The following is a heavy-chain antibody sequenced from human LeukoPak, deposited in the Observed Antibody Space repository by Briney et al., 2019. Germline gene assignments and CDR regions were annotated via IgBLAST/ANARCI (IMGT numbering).Heavy chain of an antibody. CDR2: IYYSGST. D-gene: IGHD2-15*01. V-gene: IGHV4-31*03. J-gene: IGHJ4*02. Sequence: PSETLSLTCTVSGGSISSGGYYWSWISQHPGKGLEWIGYIYYSGSTYYNPSLKSRVTISVDTSKNQFSLKLSSVTAADTAVYYCARVWYHRRDFDYWGQGTLVTVSS. CDR1: GGSISSGGYY. CDR3: ARVWYHRRDFDY.